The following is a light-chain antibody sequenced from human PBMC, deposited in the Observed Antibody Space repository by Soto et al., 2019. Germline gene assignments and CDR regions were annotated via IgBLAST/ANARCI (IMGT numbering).Light chain of an antibody. CDR3: V. Sequence: QSALTQPPSASGSPGQSVTISCTGTSSDVGSYNYVSWYQQHPGKAPKLMIYEVSKRPSGVPDRFSGSKSGNTASLTVSGLQAEDEADYYGVFGTGTKLTVL. CDR2: EVS. CDR1: SSDVGSYNY. V-gene: IGLV2-8*01. J-gene: IGLJ1*01.